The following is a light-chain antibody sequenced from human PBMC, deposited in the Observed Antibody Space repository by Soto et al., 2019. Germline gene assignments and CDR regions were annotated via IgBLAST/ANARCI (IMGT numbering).Light chain of an antibody. CDR3: STYTSTSTPLI. J-gene: IGLJ7*01. CDR1: SSDIGAYDY. CDR2: EVT. Sequence: QSALTQPASVSGSPGQSITISCSGSSSDIGAYDYVSWYQQHPGKAPKLLIYEVTSRPSGVSHRFSGSKSGNTASLSISGLQLEEDADYYCSTYTSTSTPLIFGGGTQLTVL. V-gene: IGLV2-14*01.